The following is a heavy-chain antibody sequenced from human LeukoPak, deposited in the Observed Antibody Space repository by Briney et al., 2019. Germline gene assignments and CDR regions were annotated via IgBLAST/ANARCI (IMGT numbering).Heavy chain of an antibody. CDR1: GFTFSNYA. V-gene: IGHV3-23*01. D-gene: IGHD1-7*01. J-gene: IGHJ3*01. Sequence: GGSLRLSRTASGFTFSNYAITWVRQAPGKGLEWVSTISGHGALKYYVDSVRGRFTISRDNSKDTLYLQMNSLSAEDTAVYFCARCGGNWNYGGGRDVFDFWGQGTVVTVSS. CDR3: ARCGGNWNYGGGRDVFDF. CDR2: ISGHGALK.